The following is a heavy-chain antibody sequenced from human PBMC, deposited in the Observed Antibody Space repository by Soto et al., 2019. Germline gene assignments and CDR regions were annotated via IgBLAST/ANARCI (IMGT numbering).Heavy chain of an antibody. J-gene: IGHJ4*02. V-gene: IGHV3-21*01. CDR2: ISSSSSYI. CDR1: GFTFSSYS. CDR3: ARDASTDDFWFLDY. D-gene: IGHD3-3*01. Sequence: EVQLVESGGGLVKPGGSLRLSCAASGFTFSSYSMNWVRQAPGKGLEWVSSISSSSSYIYYADSVKGRFTISRDNAKNSLYLQMNSLRAEDTAVYYCARDASTDDFWFLDYWGQGTLVTVSS.